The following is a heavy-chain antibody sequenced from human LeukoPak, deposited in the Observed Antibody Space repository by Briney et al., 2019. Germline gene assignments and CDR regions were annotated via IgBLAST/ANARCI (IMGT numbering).Heavy chain of an antibody. CDR1: GFTFSSYA. Sequence: GGSLRLSCAASGFTFSSYAMSWVRQAPGKGLEWASAISGSGGSTYYAGSVKGRFTISRDNSKNTLYLQMNSLRAEDTAVYYCAKAPVFYVDYWGQGTLVTVSS. D-gene: IGHD2/OR15-2a*01. CDR2: ISGSGGST. CDR3: AKAPVFYVDY. J-gene: IGHJ4*02. V-gene: IGHV3-23*01.